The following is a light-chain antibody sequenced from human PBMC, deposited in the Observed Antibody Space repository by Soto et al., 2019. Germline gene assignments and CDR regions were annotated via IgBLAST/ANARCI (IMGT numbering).Light chain of an antibody. CDR3: CSYAGTSTGV. J-gene: IGLJ2*01. CDR2: EVT. CDR1: SSDIGSYNL. Sequence: QSALTQPASVSGSPGQSITISCTGTSSDIGSYNLVSWYQQHPGKAPRLMISEVTKRPSGVSYRFSASKSGNTASLTISGLQAEDEADYYCCSYAGTSTGVFGGGTKLTVL. V-gene: IGLV2-23*02.